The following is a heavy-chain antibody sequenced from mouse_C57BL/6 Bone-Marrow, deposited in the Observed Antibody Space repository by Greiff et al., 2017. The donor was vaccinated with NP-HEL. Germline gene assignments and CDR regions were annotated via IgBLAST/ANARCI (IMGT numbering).Heavy chain of an antibody. V-gene: IGHV1-82*01. D-gene: IGHD1-1*01. Sequence: QVQLQQSGPELVKPGASVKISCKASGYAFSSSWMNWVKQRPGKGLEWIGRIYPGDGDTNYNGKFKGKATLTADKSSSTAYMQLSSLPSEDSAVYFCARGGILLRGYFDVWGTGTTVTVSS. J-gene: IGHJ1*03. CDR1: GYAFSSSW. CDR3: ARGGILLRGYFDV. CDR2: IYPGDGDT.